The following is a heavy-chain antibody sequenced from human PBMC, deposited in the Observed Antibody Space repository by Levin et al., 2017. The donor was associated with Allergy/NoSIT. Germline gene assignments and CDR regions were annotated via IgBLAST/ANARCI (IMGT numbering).Heavy chain of an antibody. D-gene: IGHD1-7*01. CDR1: GYTFTGYY. Sequence: ASVKVSCKASGYTFTGYYMHWVRQAPGQGLEWMGWINPNSGGTNYARKFQGRVTMTRDTSICTAYMELSRLRSDDTAVYYCARERVRGGVELQFNYWGQGTLVTVSS. CDR2: INPNSGGT. J-gene: IGHJ4*02. CDR3: ARERVRGGVELQFNY. V-gene: IGHV1-2*02.